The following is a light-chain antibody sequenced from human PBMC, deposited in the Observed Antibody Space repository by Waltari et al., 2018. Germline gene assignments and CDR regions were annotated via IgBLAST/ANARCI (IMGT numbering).Light chain of an antibody. Sequence: QAALTQPPSESGSPGQSVTISCTGTRSDIGGYNYVSWYQQHPGKAPKLIIYEVPERPSGVPDRFSGSKSGNTASLTVSGLRTEDEADYYCTSYSGSDTVVFGGGTKLTVL. V-gene: IGLV2-8*01. J-gene: IGLJ2*01. CDR1: RSDIGGYNY. CDR3: TSYSGSDTVV. CDR2: EVP.